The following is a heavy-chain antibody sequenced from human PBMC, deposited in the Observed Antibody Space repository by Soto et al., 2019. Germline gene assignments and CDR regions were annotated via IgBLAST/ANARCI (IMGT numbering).Heavy chain of an antibody. J-gene: IGHJ1*01. CDR1: GFSLSTSGVG. Sequence: QITLKESGPTLVKPTQTLTLTCTFSGFSLSTSGVGVGWIRQPPGKALEWLALIYWDDDKRYSPSLKSRLTITKDTSKNQVLHTMTNMDPVDTATYYCAHLTYYYDSSGYYSRAEYFQHWGQGTLVTVSS. V-gene: IGHV2-5*02. D-gene: IGHD3-22*01. CDR3: AHLTYYYDSSGYYSRAEYFQH. CDR2: IYWDDDK.